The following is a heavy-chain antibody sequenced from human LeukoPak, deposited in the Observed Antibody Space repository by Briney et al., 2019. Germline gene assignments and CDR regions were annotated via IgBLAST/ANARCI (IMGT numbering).Heavy chain of an antibody. Sequence: GGSLRLSCAASGFTVSSNYMSWVRQAPGKGLEWVSVIYSGGSTYYADSVKGRFTISRDNSKNTLYLQMNSLRSDDTAVYYCARVNEEGYGDYDGPLAYWGQGTLVTVSS. CDR2: IYSGGST. J-gene: IGHJ4*02. V-gene: IGHV3-53*05. D-gene: IGHD4-17*01. CDR3: ARVNEEGYGDYDGPLAY. CDR1: GFTVSSNY.